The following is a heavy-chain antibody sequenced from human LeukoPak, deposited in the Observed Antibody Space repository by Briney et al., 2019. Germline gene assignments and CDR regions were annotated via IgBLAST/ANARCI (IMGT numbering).Heavy chain of an antibody. CDR1: GFTFSSYW. J-gene: IGHJ5*02. CDR2: INSDGSST. Sequence: PGGSLRLSCAASGFTFSSYWMHWVRQAPGKGLVWVSRINSDGSSTSYADSAKGRFTISRDNAKNTLYLQMNSLRAEDTAVYYCARDNQWELRRWFDPWGQGTLVTVSS. CDR3: ARDNQWELRRWFDP. V-gene: IGHV3-74*01. D-gene: IGHD1-26*01.